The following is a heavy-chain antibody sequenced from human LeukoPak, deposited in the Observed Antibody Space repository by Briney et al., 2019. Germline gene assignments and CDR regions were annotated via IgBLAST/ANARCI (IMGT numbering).Heavy chain of an antibody. Sequence: PGGSLRLSCAASGFTFSSYWMSWVRQAPGKGLDWVANIKQDGSEKYHVDSVKGRFTISRDNAKNSLYLQMNSLRVEDTAVYYCARHGSGDFDYWGQGTLVTVSS. CDR3: ARHGSGDFDY. V-gene: IGHV3-7*01. D-gene: IGHD3-3*01. CDR1: GFTFSSYW. J-gene: IGHJ4*02. CDR2: IKQDGSEK.